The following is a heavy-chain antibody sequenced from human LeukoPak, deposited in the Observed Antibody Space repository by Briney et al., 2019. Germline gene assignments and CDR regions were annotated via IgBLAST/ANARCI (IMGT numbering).Heavy chain of an antibody. J-gene: IGHJ4*02. CDR1: GFTFNNYW. V-gene: IGHV3-74*01. Sequence: AGGSLRLSCAASGFTFNNYWMHWVRQAPGKRPLWVSRINRDGRTTTYADSVKGRFTISRDNAKNTLYLQMNSLRAEDTAVYYCARDPFDILTGPYFDYWGQGTLVTVSS. CDR2: INRDGRTT. CDR3: ARDPFDILTGPYFDY. D-gene: IGHD3-9*01.